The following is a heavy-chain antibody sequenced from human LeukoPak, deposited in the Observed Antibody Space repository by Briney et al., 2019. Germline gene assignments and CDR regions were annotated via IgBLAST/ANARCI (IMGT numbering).Heavy chain of an antibody. D-gene: IGHD2-2*01. J-gene: IGHJ3*02. CDR1: GFTFSSYA. V-gene: IGHV3-23*01. CDR2: ISGSGGST. CDR3: ARNRLLGYCSSTSCYDAFDI. Sequence: HSGGSLRLSCAASGFTFSSYAMSWVRQAPGKGLEWVSAISGSGGSTYYADSVKGRFTISRDNSKNTLYLQMNSLRAEDTAVYYCARNRLLGYCSSTSCYDAFDIWGQGTMVTVSS.